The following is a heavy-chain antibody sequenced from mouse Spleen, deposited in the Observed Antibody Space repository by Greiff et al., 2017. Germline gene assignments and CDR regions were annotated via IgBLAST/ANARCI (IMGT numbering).Heavy chain of an antibody. J-gene: IGHJ4*01. V-gene: IGHV1S126*01. CDR3: ARFGYDYAMDY. CDR1: GYSFTSYW. D-gene: IGHD1-2*01. CDR2: IDPSDSET. Sequence: QVQLQQSGPQLVRPGASVKISCKASGYSFTSYWMHWVKQRPGQGLEWIGMIDPSDSETRLNQKFKDKATLTVDKSSSTAYMQLSSPTSEDSAVYYCARFGYDYAMDYWGQGTSVTVSS.